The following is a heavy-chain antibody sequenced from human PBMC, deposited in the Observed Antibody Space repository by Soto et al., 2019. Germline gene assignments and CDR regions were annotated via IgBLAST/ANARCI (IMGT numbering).Heavy chain of an antibody. CDR3: AKGMVDIVVVVAATDLDY. Sequence: GFTFSSYAMSWVRQAPGKGLEWVSAISGSGGSTYYADSVKGRFTISRDNSKNTLYLQMNSLRAEDTAVYYCAKGMVDIVVVVAATDLDYWGQGTLVTVSS. CDR2: ISGSGGST. CDR1: GFTFSSYA. J-gene: IGHJ4*02. D-gene: IGHD2-15*01. V-gene: IGHV3-23*01.